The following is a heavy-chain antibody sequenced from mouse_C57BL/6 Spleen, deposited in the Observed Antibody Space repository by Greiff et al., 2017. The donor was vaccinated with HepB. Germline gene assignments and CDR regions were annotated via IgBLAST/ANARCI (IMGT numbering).Heavy chain of an antibody. J-gene: IGHJ3*01. Sequence: EVQLQQSGPELVKPGASVKISCKAYGYTFTDYYMNWVKQSHGKSLEWIGDINPNNGGTSYNQKFKGKATLTVDKSSSTAYMELRSLTSEDSAVYYCARRGAYSNYAFAYWGQGTLVTVSA. CDR3: ARRGAYSNYAFAY. D-gene: IGHD2-5*01. CDR2: INPNNGGT. V-gene: IGHV1-26*01. CDR1: GYTFTDYY.